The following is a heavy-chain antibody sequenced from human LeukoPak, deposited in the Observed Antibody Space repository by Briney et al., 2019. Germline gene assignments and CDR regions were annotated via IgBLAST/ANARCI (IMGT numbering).Heavy chain of an antibody. Sequence: PSGTLSLTCAVSGGSISSSNWWSWVRQPPGKGLEWIGEIYHSGSTNYNPSLKSRVTISVDKSKNQFSLKLSSVTAADTAVYYCARHRIAAAGSSLDYWGQGTLVTVSS. V-gene: IGHV4-4*02. CDR3: ARHRIAAAGSSLDY. CDR1: GGSISSSNW. CDR2: IYHSGST. J-gene: IGHJ4*02. D-gene: IGHD6-13*01.